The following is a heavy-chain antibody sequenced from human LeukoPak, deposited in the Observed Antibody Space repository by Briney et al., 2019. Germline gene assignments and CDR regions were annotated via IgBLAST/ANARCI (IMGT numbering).Heavy chain of an antibody. J-gene: IGHJ4*02. V-gene: IGHV3-74*01. CDR3: GRGMRDYYGLDY. CDR2: TNTDGSTT. CDR1: GFTFGSYA. D-gene: IGHD3-10*01. Sequence: PGGSLRLSCVASGFTFGSYAMTWVRQAPGKGLVWVSHTNTDGSTTDYADSVRGRFTISRDNAKNTLYLQMNSLTVEDTAVYYCGRGMRDYYGLDYWGQGILVTVSS.